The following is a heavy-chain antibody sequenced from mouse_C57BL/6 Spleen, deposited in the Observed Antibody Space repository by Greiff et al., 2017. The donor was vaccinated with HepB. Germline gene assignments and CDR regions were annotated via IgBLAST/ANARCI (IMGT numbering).Heavy chain of an antibody. CDR1: GYTFTGYW. J-gene: IGHJ2*01. V-gene: IGHV1-9*01. CDR3: AFYYGNDEYFDY. Sequence: VQLQQSGAELMKPGASVKLSCKATGYTFTGYWIEWVKQRPGHGLEWIGEILPGSGSTNYNEKFKGKATFTADTSSNTDYMQLSSLTTEDSAIYYCAFYYGNDEYFDYWGQGTTLTVSS. CDR2: ILPGSGST. D-gene: IGHD2-2*01.